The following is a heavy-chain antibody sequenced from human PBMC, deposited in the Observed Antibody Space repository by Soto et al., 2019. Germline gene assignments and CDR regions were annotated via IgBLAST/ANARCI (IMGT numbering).Heavy chain of an antibody. V-gene: IGHV3-23*01. Sequence: LRLSFAASGFTFSSYAMSWVRQAPGKGLEWVSAISGSGGSTYYADSVKGRFTISRDNSKNTLYLQMNSLRAEDTAVYYCAISEYVLLWFGELPPCYWGQGTLVTVSS. D-gene: IGHD3-10*01. CDR1: GFTFSSYA. J-gene: IGHJ4*02. CDR3: AISEYVLLWFGELPPCY. CDR2: ISGSGGST.